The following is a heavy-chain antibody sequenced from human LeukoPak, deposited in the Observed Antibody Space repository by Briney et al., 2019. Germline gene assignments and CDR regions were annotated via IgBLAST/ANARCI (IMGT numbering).Heavy chain of an antibody. CDR2: IYHSGST. D-gene: IGHD3-3*01. J-gene: IGHJ4*02. CDR3: ARDRVYYDFWSGHTPFDY. Sequence: PSETLSLTCTVSGYSISSGYYWGWIRQPPGKGLEWIGSIYHSGSTYYNPSLKSRVTISVDTSKNQFSLKLSSVTAADTAVYYCARDRVYYDFWSGHTPFDYWGQGTLVTVSS. V-gene: IGHV4-38-2*02. CDR1: GYSISSGYY.